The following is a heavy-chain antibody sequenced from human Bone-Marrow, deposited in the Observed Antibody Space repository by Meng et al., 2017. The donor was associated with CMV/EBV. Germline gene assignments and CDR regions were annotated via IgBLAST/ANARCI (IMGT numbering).Heavy chain of an antibody. J-gene: IGHJ6*02. Sequence: GGSLRLSCAASGFTFDDSAMHWVRQAPGKGLEWVTGISWNSGSIGYADSVKGRFTISRDNAKHYLYLQMNSRRAEDMAWYYCAKGLGAPWSGSYYGMDVWGQGTTVTVSS. CDR1: GFTFDDSA. D-gene: IGHD3-3*01. V-gene: IGHV3-9*03. CDR3: AKGLGAPWSGSYYGMDV. CDR2: ISWNSGSI.